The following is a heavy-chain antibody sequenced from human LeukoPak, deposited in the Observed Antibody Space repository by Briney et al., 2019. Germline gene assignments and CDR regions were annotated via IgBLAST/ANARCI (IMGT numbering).Heavy chain of an antibody. CDR1: GGSISSGGYY. D-gene: IGHD3-10*01. V-gene: IGHV4-31*03. CDR3: ARDKGVRFGEFSDV. Sequence: SSQTLSLTCTVSGGSISSGGYYWSWIRQHPGKGLEWIGYIYYSGSTYYNPSLKSRVTISVDTSKNQFSLKLSSVTAADTAVYYCARDKGVRFGEFSDVCGKGTTVTVSS. CDR2: IYYSGST. J-gene: IGHJ6*04.